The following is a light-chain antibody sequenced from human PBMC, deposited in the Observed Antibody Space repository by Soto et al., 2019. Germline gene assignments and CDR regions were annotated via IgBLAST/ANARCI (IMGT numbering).Light chain of an antibody. J-gene: IGLJ2*01. V-gene: IGLV2-11*01. CDR2: DVS. CDR1: SSDVGGYNF. Sequence: QSALTQPRSVSGSPGQSVTISCTGTSSDVGGYNFVSWYQQYAGKAPKLIIYDVSKRPSGVPDRFSGSKSGNTASLTISGLQAEDEAQYYCAAWDDSLSGVVFGGGTKLTVL. CDR3: AAWDDSLSGVV.